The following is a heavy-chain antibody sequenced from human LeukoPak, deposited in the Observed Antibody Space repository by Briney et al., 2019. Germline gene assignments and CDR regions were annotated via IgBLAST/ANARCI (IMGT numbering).Heavy chain of an antibody. D-gene: IGHD6-13*01. CDR3: ARGTQYSSSWYYFDY. Sequence: SETLSLTCTVSGGSISSNYWTWIRQPPGKGLEWIGYIHHRGSTYYNPSLTSRVTMSVDTSKNQFSLKLSSVTAADTAVFYCARGTQYSSSWYYFDYWGQGILVTVSS. V-gene: IGHV4-59*01. J-gene: IGHJ4*02. CDR1: GGSISSNY. CDR2: IHHRGST.